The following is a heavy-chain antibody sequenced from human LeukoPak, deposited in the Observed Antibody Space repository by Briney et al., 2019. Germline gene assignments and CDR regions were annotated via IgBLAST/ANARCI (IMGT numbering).Heavy chain of an antibody. CDR1: RFTFSSYW. CDR2: INSDGSST. J-gene: IGHJ5*02. Sequence: PGGSLRLSCAASRFTFSSYWMHWVRQAPGKGLVWVSRINSDGSSTSYADSVKGRFTISRDNAKNTLYRQMNSLRAEDTAVYYCVRGTDIYCSGDSCYDWFDPWGQGTLVTVSS. D-gene: IGHD2-15*01. CDR3: VRGTDIYCSGDSCYDWFDP. V-gene: IGHV3-74*01.